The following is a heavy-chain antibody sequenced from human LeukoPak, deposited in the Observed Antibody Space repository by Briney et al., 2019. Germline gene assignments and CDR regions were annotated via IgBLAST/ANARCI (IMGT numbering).Heavy chain of an antibody. D-gene: IGHD5-12*01. CDR1: GFTFSSYG. CDR3: ARAMRSGYDY. CDR2: ISSSSDSI. Sequence: PGGSLRLSCAASGFTFSSYGMHWVRQAPGKGLEWVSYISSSSDSIYYADSVKGRFTISRDNAENSLYLQLNSLRDEDTAVYYCARAMRSGYDYWGQGTLVTVSS. J-gene: IGHJ4*02. V-gene: IGHV3-48*02.